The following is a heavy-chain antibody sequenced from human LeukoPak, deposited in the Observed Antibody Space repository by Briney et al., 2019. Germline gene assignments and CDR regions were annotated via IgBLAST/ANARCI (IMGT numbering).Heavy chain of an antibody. CDR3: ARSTSGYYYDSSGYYGEFDY. CDR1: GGTFSSYA. Sequence: SVKVSCKASGGTFSSYAISWVRQAPGQGLEWMGRIIPILGIANYAQKFQGRVTITADKSTSTAYMELSSLRSEDTAVYYCARSTSGYYYDSSGYYGEFDYWGQGTLVTVSS. CDR2: IIPILGIA. V-gene: IGHV1-69*04. D-gene: IGHD3-22*01. J-gene: IGHJ4*02.